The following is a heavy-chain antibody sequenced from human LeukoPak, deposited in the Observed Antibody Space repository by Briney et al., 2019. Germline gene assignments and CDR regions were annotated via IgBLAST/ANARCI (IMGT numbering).Heavy chain of an antibody. CDR2: IIPIFGTA. V-gene: IGHV1-69*01. CDR3: ASGYYDSSGYYGTRFTPLGY. J-gene: IGHJ4*02. Sequence: GSSVKVSCKASGGTFSSYAISWVRQAPGQGLEWMGGIIPIFGTANYAQKFQGRVTVTADESTSTAYMELSSLRSEDTAVYYCASGYYDSSGYYGTRFTPLGYWGQGTLVTVSS. CDR1: GGTFSSYA. D-gene: IGHD3-22*01.